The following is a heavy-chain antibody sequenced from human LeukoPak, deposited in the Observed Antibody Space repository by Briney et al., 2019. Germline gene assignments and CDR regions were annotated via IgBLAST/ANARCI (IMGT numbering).Heavy chain of an antibody. J-gene: IGHJ4*02. CDR3: AGDRAGWLQNFDY. CDR1: GYTFTTYG. Sequence: ASVKVSCKASGYTFTTYGISWVRQAPGQGLEWMGWTSASNGNTNYAQKLQGRVTMTTDTSTSTAYMELRSLRSDDTAVYYCAGDRAGWLQNFDYWGQGTLVTVSS. CDR2: TSASNGNT. D-gene: IGHD5-24*01. V-gene: IGHV1-18*01.